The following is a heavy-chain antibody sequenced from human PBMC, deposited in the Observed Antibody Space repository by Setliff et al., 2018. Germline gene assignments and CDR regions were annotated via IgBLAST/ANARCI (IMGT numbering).Heavy chain of an antibody. CDR2: FHTGGST. Sequence: PSETLSLTCTVSGGSISSGDHYWSWIRQPAGKGLEWIGHFHTGGSTNYNRSLRGRVSISVDTSKNQFSLKLSSVTAADTATYYCARAGPTVTFFRVLVISWWDPWGQGSLVTVSS. CDR3: ARAGPTVTFFRVLVISWWDP. J-gene: IGHJ5*02. V-gene: IGHV4-61*09. CDR1: GGSISSGDHY. D-gene: IGHD3-3*01.